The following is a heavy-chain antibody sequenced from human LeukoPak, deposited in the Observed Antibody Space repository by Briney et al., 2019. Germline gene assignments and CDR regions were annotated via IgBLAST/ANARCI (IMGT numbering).Heavy chain of an antibody. Sequence: GGSLRLSCSASGFTFSSFAMFWVRRAPGKGLEYVSGISSDGGRTNYADSVKARFTISRDNSKVTLYLQMTSLRPEDTAIYCCVKDPSGNYFYFDYWGQGTLVTVSS. V-gene: IGHV3-64D*09. J-gene: IGHJ4*02. D-gene: IGHD1-26*01. CDR1: GFTFSSFA. CDR3: VKDPSGNYFYFDY. CDR2: ISSDGGRT.